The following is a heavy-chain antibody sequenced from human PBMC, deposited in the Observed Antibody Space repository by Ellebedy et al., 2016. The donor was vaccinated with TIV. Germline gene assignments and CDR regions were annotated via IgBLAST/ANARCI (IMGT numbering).Heavy chain of an antibody. J-gene: IGHJ2*01. D-gene: IGHD2/OR15-2a*01. CDR1: GGSVNNYY. CDR2: IYYSGST. V-gene: IGHV4-59*02. CDR3: ARTPGRVVTRNRYFDL. Sequence: MPSETLSLTCTVSGGSVNNYYWSWIRQPPGKGLEWIGYIYYSGSTNYNPSLKSRVTISEDTSKNQFSLKLSSVTAADTAVYYCARTPGRVVTRNRYFDLWGRGTLVTVSS.